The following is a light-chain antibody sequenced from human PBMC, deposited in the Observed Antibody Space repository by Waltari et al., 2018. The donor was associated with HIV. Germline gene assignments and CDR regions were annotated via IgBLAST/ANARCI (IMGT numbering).Light chain of an antibody. CDR1: SGDIASNY. Sequence: NFMLTQPHAVSGSPGKTVTISCTRSSGDIASNYVQWYQHRPGSGPTFLIYEDERRPSGVPDRFSGSIDRSSNSASLTIAGLSTEDEADYYCQSYNGETQFFGGGTKLTVL. CDR2: EDE. V-gene: IGLV6-57*04. CDR3: QSYNGETQF. J-gene: IGLJ2*01.